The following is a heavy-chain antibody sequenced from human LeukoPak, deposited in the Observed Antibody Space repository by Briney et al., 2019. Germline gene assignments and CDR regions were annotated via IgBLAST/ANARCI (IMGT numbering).Heavy chain of an antibody. CDR3: ARHSRIFGVIDY. CDR2: IYYSGST. Sequence: SETLSLTXTVSGGSISSSSYYWGWIRQPPGKGLEWIGGIYYSGSTYYNPSLKSRVTISVDTSKNQFSLKLSSVTAADTAVYYCARHSRIFGVIDYWGQGTLVTVSS. D-gene: IGHD3-3*02. V-gene: IGHV4-39*01. CDR1: GGSISSSSYY. J-gene: IGHJ4*02.